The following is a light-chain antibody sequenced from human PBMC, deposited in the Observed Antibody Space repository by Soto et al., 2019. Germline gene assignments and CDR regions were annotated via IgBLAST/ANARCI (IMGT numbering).Light chain of an antibody. CDR3: KHYNNWPPGT. J-gene: IGKJ1*01. V-gene: IGKV3-15*01. CDR2: GAS. CDR1: QSVSSN. Sequence: EIVMTQSPATLSVSPGERATLSCRASQSVSSNLAWYQQKPGQAPRLLIYGASTRATGIPARFSGSGSGTEFTLTISSLQSEDFAIYYCKHYNNWPPGTFGQGTKVEIK.